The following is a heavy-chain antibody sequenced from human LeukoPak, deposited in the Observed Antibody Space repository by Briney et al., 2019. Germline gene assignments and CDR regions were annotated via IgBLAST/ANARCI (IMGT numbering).Heavy chain of an antibody. D-gene: IGHD1-26*01. Sequence: PGGSLRLFSAASGFTFSSYWIHWVRQAPGKGLVWVSRISTDGSSTNYADSVKGRFTISRDNAKNTLYLQMNSLRAEDTAVYYCARSYPFDYWGQGTLVTVSS. CDR1: GFTFSSYW. V-gene: IGHV3-74*01. CDR2: ISTDGSST. J-gene: IGHJ4*02. CDR3: ARSYPFDY.